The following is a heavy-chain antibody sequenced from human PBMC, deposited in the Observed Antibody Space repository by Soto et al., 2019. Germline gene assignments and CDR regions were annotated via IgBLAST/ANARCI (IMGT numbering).Heavy chain of an antibody. D-gene: IGHD3-22*01. CDR2: ISYDGSNK. Sequence: GGSLRLSCAASGFTFSSYAMHWVRQAPGKGLEWVAVISYDGSNKYYADSVKGRFTISRDNSKNTLYLQMNSLRAEDTAVYYCARDGSTMIVVVIGGAFDIWGQGTIVTVSS. CDR1: GFTFSSYA. V-gene: IGHV3-30-3*01. J-gene: IGHJ3*02. CDR3: ARDGSTMIVVVIGGAFDI.